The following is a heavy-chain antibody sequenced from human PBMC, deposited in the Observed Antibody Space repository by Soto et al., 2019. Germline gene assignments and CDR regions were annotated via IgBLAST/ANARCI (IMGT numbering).Heavy chain of an antibody. CDR3: ARVITIFGGILKYYVDY. Sequence: QVQLQESGPGLVKPSGTLSLTCAVSGGSISSSNWWSWVRQPPGKGLEWIGEIYPSGSTNYNRSLKSRVTISVDKSKNQFSLKLGSVTAADTAVDYCARVITIFGGILKYYVDYWGQGTLVTVSS. CDR2: IYPSGST. CDR1: GGSISSSNW. D-gene: IGHD3-3*01. V-gene: IGHV4-4*02. J-gene: IGHJ4*02.